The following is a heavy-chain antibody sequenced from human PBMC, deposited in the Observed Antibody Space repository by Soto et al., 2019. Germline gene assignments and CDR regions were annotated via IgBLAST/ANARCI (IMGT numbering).Heavy chain of an antibody. Sequence: QVQLQQWGAGLLKPSETLSLTCAVYGGSFSGYYWSWIRQPPGKGLEWIGEINHSGSTNYNPSLKSRVTISVDTSKNQFSLKLSSVTAADTAVYYCARGRDYGRTSGHFAYWGQGTLVTVSS. CDR3: ARGRDYGRTSGHFAY. J-gene: IGHJ4*02. V-gene: IGHV4-34*01. D-gene: IGHD4-17*01. CDR1: GGSFSGYY. CDR2: INHSGST.